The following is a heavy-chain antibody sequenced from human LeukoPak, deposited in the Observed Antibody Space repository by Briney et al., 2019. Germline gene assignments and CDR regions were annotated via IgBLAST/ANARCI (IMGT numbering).Heavy chain of an antibody. CDR3: ARDLEAMATTFDY. CDR1: GYSISSGYY. J-gene: IGHJ4*02. Sequence: PSETLSLTCTVSGYSISSGYYWGWIRQPPGKGLEWIGSIYHSGSTYYNPSLKSRVTISVDTSKNQFSLKLSSVTAADTAVYYCARDLEAMATTFDYWGQGTLVTVSS. D-gene: IGHD5-18*01. CDR2: IYHSGST. V-gene: IGHV4-38-2*02.